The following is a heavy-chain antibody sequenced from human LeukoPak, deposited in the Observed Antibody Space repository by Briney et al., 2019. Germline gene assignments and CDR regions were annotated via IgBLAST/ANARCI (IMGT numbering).Heavy chain of an antibody. CDR2: IYTSGST. V-gene: IGHV4-61*02. Sequence: PSETLSLTCTVSGGSISSGSYYWSWIRQPAGKGLEWIGRIYTSGSTNYNPSLKSRVTISVDTSKNQFSLKMSSVTAEDTAVYYCARSNGDLYYDYAMDVWGQGTTVTVSS. D-gene: IGHD2-8*01. CDR3: ARSNGDLYYDYAMDV. CDR1: GGSISSGSYY. J-gene: IGHJ6*02.